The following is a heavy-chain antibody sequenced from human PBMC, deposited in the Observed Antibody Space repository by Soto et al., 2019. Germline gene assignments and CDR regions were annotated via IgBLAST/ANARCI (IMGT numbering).Heavy chain of an antibody. CDR2: VTHDGTLY. J-gene: IGHJ4*02. Sequence: QVQLVESGGGVVQPGRSLRLSCVASGFTFSSCAMHWVRQVPGKGLEWLAVVTHDGTLYPYADSVKGRFSISRDNSRKTLYLQMNGLRPEDTAVYYSVKDRSDTWSFDYWGQGTLVTVSS. CDR3: VKDRSDTWSFDY. CDR1: GFTFSSCA. D-gene: IGHD2-8*02. V-gene: IGHV3-30*18.